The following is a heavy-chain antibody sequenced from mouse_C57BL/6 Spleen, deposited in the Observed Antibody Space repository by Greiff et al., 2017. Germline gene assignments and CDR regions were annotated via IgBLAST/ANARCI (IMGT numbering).Heavy chain of an antibody. J-gene: IGHJ4*01. V-gene: IGHV5-4*01. CDR3: ARDWALYAMDY. D-gene: IGHD4-1*01. CDR1: GFTFSSYA. CDR2: ISDGGSYT. Sequence: EVKVVESGGGLVKPGGSLKLSCAASGFTFSSYAMSWVRQTPEKRLEWVATISDGGSYTYYPDNVKGRFTISRDNAKNNLYLQMSHLKSEDTAMYYCARDWALYAMDYWGQGTSVTVSS.